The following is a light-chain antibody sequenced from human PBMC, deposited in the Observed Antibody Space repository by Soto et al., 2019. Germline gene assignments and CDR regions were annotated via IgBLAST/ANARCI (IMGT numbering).Light chain of an antibody. CDR2: EVS. V-gene: IGLV2-14*01. CDR1: SSDVGGYNY. Sequence: QSALTQPASVSGSPGQSITISCTGTSSDVGGYNYVSWYQQHPGKAPKLMIYEVSNRPSGVSNXFSGSKSGNTASLTISGLXXXXEXXYYCSSYTSSSVYVFGTGTKVTVL. J-gene: IGLJ1*01. CDR3: SSYTSSSVYV.